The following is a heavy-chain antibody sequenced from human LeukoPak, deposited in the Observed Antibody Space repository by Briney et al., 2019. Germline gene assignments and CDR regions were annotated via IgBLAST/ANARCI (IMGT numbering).Heavy chain of an antibody. J-gene: IGHJ4*02. Sequence: PGGSLRLSCAASGFTFSSYAMSWVRQAPGKGLEWVSAISGSGGSTYYADSVKGRFTISRDNSKNTLYLQMNSLRAEDTAVYYCAKVGRVGPTRGNYFDYWVQGTLVTVSS. CDR3: AKVGRVGPTRGNYFDY. D-gene: IGHD1-26*01. CDR1: GFTFSSYA. CDR2: ISGSGGST. V-gene: IGHV3-23*01.